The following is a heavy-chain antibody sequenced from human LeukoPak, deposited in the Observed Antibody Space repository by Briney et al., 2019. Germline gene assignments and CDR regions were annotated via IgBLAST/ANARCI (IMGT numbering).Heavy chain of an antibody. D-gene: IGHD3-16*01. J-gene: IGHJ4*02. CDR1: GCTFDDYG. CDR2: INWNGGST. Sequence: PGGSLRLSCAASGCTFDDYGMSWVRQAPGKGLEWVSGINWNGGSTGYADSVKGRFTISRDNAKTSLYLQMNSLRAEDTALYYCARDLGGSYDYVWGSFDYWGQGTLVTVSS. CDR3: ARDLGGSYDYVWGSFDY. V-gene: IGHV3-20*04.